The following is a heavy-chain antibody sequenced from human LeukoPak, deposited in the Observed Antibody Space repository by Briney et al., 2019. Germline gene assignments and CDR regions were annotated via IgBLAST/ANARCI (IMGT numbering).Heavy chain of an antibody. CDR2: IYYSRST. V-gene: IGHV4-39*02. J-gene: IGHJ4*02. Sequence: PSETLSLTCTVSGGSVSSSSYYWGWIRQPPGKGLEWIGSIYYSRSTYYNPSLKSRVTISVDTSKNHSSLNLSSVTAADTAVYYCARLPTVTFFDYWGQGTLVTVSS. CDR3: ARLPTVTFFDY. CDR1: GGSVSSSSYY. D-gene: IGHD4-17*01.